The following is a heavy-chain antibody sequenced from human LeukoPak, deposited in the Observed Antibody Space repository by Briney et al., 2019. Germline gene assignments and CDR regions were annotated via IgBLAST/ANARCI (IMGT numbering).Heavy chain of an antibody. Sequence: PSQTLSLTCTVSGGSISSGSYYWTWIRQPAGKGLELIGRIYTSGSSSYNPSLKSRVTISVDTSKNQFSLKLSSVTAADTAVYYCARDGYSGSDALWGQGTLVTVSS. CDR3: ARDGYSGSDAL. V-gene: IGHV4-61*02. CDR1: GGSISSGSYY. CDR2: IYTSGSS. D-gene: IGHD5-12*01. J-gene: IGHJ4*02.